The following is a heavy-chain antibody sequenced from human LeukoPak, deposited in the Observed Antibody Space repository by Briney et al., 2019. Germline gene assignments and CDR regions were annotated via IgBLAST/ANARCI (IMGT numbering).Heavy chain of an antibody. CDR2: INHSGSA. Sequence: SETLSLTCAVYGGSFSDYYWSWVRQSPGKGLEWIGEINHSGSANYNPSLKRGITISIDTSTNRTSLKVRSVTASDTAAYYCAGRGWWIQPNFAAWGEGALVTVSS. V-gene: IGHV4-34*01. D-gene: IGHD5-18*01. CDR1: GGSFSDYY. J-gene: IGHJ5*02. CDR3: AGRGWWIQPNFAA.